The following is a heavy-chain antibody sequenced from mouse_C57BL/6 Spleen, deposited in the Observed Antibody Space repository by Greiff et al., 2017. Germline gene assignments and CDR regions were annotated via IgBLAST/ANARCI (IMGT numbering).Heavy chain of an antibody. CDR3: ARSLTTVVGRYFDV. D-gene: IGHD1-1*01. V-gene: IGHV1-53*01. CDR1: GYTFTSYW. J-gene: IGHJ1*03. CDR2: INPSNGGT. Sequence: VKLQQPGTELVKPGASVKLSCKASGYTFTSYWMHWVKQRPGPGIAWIGNINPSNGGTNYNEKFKSKATLTVDKSSSTAYMQLSSLTSEDSAVYYCARSLTTVVGRYFDVWGTGTTVTVSS.